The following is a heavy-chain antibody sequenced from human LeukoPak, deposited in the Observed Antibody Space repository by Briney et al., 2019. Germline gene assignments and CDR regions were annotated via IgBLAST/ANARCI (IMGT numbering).Heavy chain of an antibody. Sequence: ASVKVSCKASGYTFTSYYMHWVRQAPGQGREWMGRINPNSGGTNYAQKFQGRVTMTSDTSISTAYMELSRLRSDDTAVYYSARTSPTVTTMEDWGQGTLVTVSS. CDR2: INPNSGGT. D-gene: IGHD4-17*01. V-gene: IGHV1-2*06. J-gene: IGHJ4*02. CDR1: GYTFTSYY. CDR3: ARTSPTVTTMED.